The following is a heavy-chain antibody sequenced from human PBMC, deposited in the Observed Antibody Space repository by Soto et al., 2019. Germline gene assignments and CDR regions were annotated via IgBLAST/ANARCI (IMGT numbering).Heavy chain of an antibody. CDR2: IIPIVGTG. J-gene: IGHJ6*02. CDR3: ARVVSLVPTASTHSYYRVDV. V-gene: IGHV1-69*01. CDR1: GGTFSNYA. Sequence: QVQLVQSGAEVRKPGSSVTVSCKASGGTFSNYAISWVRQAPGQGLEWMGGIIPIVGTGSYAQKLQGRVTITADEHTTRAYIDLSSLRVEDTALYYCARVVSLVPTASTHSYYRVDVWGPATTVTVSS. D-gene: IGHD2-2*01.